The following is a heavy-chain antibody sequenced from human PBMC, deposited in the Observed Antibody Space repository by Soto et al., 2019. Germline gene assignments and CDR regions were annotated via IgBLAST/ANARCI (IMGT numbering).Heavy chain of an antibody. CDR3: ARMDTAMGPPYYYYGMDV. CDR1: GGTFSSYA. CDR2: IIPIFGTA. Sequence: SVKVSCKASGGTFSSYAISWVRQAPGQGLEWMGGIIPIFGTATYAQKFQGRVTITADESTSTAYMELSSLRSEDTAVYYCARMDTAMGPPYYYYGMDVWGQGTTVTVSS. J-gene: IGHJ6*02. D-gene: IGHD5-18*01. V-gene: IGHV1-69*13.